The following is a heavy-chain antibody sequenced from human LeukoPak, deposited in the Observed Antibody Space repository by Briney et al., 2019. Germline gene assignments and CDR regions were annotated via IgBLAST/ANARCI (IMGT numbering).Heavy chain of an antibody. J-gene: IGHJ4*02. Sequence: SETLSLTCTVSGGSISGYYWSWIRQPPGKGLEWIGYIYYSGSTNYNPSLKSRVTISVDTSRNQFSLKLSSVTAADTAVYYCARVVYSSSWYYEVDYWGQGTLVTVSS. CDR3: ARVVYSSSWYYEVDY. D-gene: IGHD6-13*01. V-gene: IGHV4-59*01. CDR2: IYYSGST. CDR1: GGSISGYY.